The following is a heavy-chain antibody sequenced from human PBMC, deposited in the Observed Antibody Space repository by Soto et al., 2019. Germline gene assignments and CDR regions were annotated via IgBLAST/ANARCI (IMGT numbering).Heavy chain of an antibody. Sequence: QVQLQESGPGLVKPSQTLSLTCTVSGGSISSGGYYWSWIRQHPGKGLEWIGYIYYSGSTYYNTSLKSRVTISVDTSKNQFYLKLSSVTAADKAVYYCAGPSGYDNYYYYYMDVWGKGTTVTVSS. D-gene: IGHD5-12*01. CDR3: AGPSGYDNYYYYYMDV. J-gene: IGHJ6*03. CDR1: GGSISSGGYY. V-gene: IGHV4-31*03. CDR2: IYYSGST.